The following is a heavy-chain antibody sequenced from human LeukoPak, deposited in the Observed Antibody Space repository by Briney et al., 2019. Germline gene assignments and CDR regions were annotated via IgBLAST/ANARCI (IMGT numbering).Heavy chain of an antibody. Sequence: GGSLRLSCAASGFTFSSYGMSWVRQAPGKGLEWVSAISGSGGSTHYSDSVKGRFTISRDNAKNSLILQMDSLRAEDTAVYYCARGVGNYRYYFDSWGQGTLVTVSS. J-gene: IGHJ4*02. CDR2: ISGSGGST. D-gene: IGHD3-22*01. CDR1: GFTFSSYG. V-gene: IGHV3-23*01. CDR3: ARGVGNYRYYFDS.